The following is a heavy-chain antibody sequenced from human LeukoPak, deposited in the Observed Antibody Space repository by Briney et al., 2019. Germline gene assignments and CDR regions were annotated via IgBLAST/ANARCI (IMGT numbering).Heavy chain of an antibody. CDR1: GGSLSGYY. Sequence: SETLSLTCTVSGGSLSGYYWSWIRQPPGKGLEWIGYIFYSGSTNYNPSLESRVTISVDTSKNHFSLKLRSLTAADTAVYYCARLEITYDTSGYPDYWGQGTLVTVSS. D-gene: IGHD3-22*01. V-gene: IGHV4-59*08. CDR2: IFYSGST. J-gene: IGHJ4*02. CDR3: ARLEITYDTSGYPDY.